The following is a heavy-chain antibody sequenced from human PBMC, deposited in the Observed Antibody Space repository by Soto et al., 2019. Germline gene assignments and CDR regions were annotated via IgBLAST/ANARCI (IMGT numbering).Heavy chain of an antibody. V-gene: IGHV4-31*03. D-gene: IGHD6-13*01. CDR1: GGSISNGYYY. CDR3: ARGGIAAAAPPDY. CDR2: IYHSGRT. Sequence: SETLSLTCTVSGGSISNGYYYWSWVRQNPGKGLEWIGHIYHSGRTYYNPSLKSRVTISVDTSKNQFSLNLSSVTAADTAVYYCARGGIAAAAPPDYWGQGTLVTVSS. J-gene: IGHJ4*02.